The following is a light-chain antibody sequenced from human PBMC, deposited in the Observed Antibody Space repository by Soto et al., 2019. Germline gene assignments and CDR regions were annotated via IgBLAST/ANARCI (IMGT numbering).Light chain of an antibody. CDR2: KAS. V-gene: IGKV1-5*03. Sequence: DIQLTQSPSTLSASVGDRVTITCRASQSISSWLAWYQQKLGKAPRLLIYKASTLESGVPSRFSGSGSGTEFTLTISSLQPDDFATYYCQQYDTYPSTWTFGQGTKV. CDR3: QQYDTYPSTWT. CDR1: QSISSW. J-gene: IGKJ1*01.